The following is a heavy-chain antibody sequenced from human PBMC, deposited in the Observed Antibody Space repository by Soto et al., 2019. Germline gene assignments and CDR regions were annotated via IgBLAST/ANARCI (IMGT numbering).Heavy chain of an antibody. Sequence: QLVESGGGLVQPGGSLRLSCATSGFTFNTYWMTWVRQAPGKGLEWVANIKEDGSEENYVDSVKGRFTISRDNRKNSLFLQIYRLRREDSAVYYCVRSFSFDWFLFTLDYWGQGTLVSVSS. CDR2: IKEDGSEE. CDR1: GFTFNTYW. J-gene: IGHJ4*02. CDR3: VRSFSFDWFLFTLDY. D-gene: IGHD3-9*01. V-gene: IGHV3-7*01.